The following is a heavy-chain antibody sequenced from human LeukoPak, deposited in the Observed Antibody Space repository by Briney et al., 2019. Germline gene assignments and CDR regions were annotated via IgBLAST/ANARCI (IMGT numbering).Heavy chain of an antibody. CDR3: ARGCGRASCPYFFDS. D-gene: IGHD2-2*01. CDR1: GFIFSSYW. Sequence: GGSLRLSCEASGFIFSSYWMSWVRQAPGKGRDEVATIRQAGSQTDYVASVTGPVTISSANVKNSLYLKVNRLRAEDTAVYSCARGCGRASCPYFFDSWGHGTLVSVSS. J-gene: IGHJ4*01. CDR2: IRQAGSQT. V-gene: IGHV3-7*01.